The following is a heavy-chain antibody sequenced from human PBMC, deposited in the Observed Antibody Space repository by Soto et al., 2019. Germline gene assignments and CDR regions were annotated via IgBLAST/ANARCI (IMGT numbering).Heavy chain of an antibody. CDR1: GGTFSSYA. Sequence: SVKVSCKASGGTFSSYAISWVRQAPGQGLEWMGGIIPIFGTANYAQKFQGRVTITADESTSTAYMELSSLRSEDTAVYYCARVRYYDSSGSNPWGYFQHWGQGTLVTVSS. J-gene: IGHJ1*01. V-gene: IGHV1-69*13. CDR3: ARVRYYDSSGSNPWGYFQH. D-gene: IGHD3-22*01. CDR2: IIPIFGTA.